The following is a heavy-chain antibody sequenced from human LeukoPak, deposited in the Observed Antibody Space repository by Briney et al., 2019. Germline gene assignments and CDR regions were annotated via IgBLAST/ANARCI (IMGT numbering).Heavy chain of an antibody. CDR3: ARGGVYYYGSGSHNWFDP. CDR2: INHSGST. J-gene: IGHJ5*02. D-gene: IGHD3-10*01. Sequence: SETLSLTCAVYGGSFSGYYWSWIRQPPGKGLEWVGEINHSGSTNYNPSLKSRVTISVDTSENQFSLKLSSVTAADTAVYYCARGGVYYYGSGSHNWFDPWGQGTLVTVSS. CDR1: GGSFSGYY. V-gene: IGHV4-34*01.